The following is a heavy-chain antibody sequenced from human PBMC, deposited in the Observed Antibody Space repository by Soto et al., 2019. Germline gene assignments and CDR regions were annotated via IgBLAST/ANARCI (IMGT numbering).Heavy chain of an antibody. CDR1: EFTFGDYA. CDR3: TSYSSGWQANWFDP. V-gene: IGHV3-49*03. Sequence: GALRLSCTASEFTFGDYAMSWFRQAPGKGLEWVGFIRSKAYGGTTEYAASVKGRFTISRDDSKSIAYLQMNSLKTEDTAVYYCTSYSSGWQANWFDPWGQGTLVTVS. J-gene: IGHJ5*02. D-gene: IGHD6-19*01. CDR2: IRSKAYGGTT.